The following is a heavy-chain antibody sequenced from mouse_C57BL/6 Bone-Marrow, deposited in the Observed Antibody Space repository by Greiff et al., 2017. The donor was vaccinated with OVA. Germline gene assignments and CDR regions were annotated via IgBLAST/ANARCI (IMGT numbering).Heavy chain of an antibody. CDR3: TYYYIAY. D-gene: IGHD1-1*01. CDR2: IDPEGGET. J-gene: IGHJ3*01. V-gene: IGHV14-2*01. Sequence: EVKLQESGAELVKPGASVKLSCTASGFNIKDYYMHWVKQRTEQGLEWIGRIDPEGGETKYAPKFQGKATITADTSSNTAYLQLCSLTSEDTAVYYCTYYYIAYWGQGTLVTVSA. CDR1: GFNIKDYY.